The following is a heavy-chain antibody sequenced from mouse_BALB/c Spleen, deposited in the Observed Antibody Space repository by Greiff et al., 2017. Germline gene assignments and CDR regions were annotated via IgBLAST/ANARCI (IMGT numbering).Heavy chain of an antibody. CDR1: GYTFTSYW. J-gene: IGHJ4*01. Sequence: QVQLQQSGAELARPGASVKLSCKASGYTFTSYWMQWVKQRPGQGLEWIGAIYPGDGDTRYTQKFKGKATLTADKSSSTAYMQLSSLASEDSAVYYCARGRGVYYAMDYWGQGTSVTVSS. V-gene: IGHV1-87*01. CDR3: ARGRGVYYAMDY. CDR2: IYPGDGDT.